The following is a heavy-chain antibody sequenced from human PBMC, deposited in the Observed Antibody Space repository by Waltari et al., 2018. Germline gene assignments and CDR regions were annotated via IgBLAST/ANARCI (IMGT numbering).Heavy chain of an antibody. D-gene: IGHD2-15*01. CDR1: GDSMSSPYW. V-gene: IGHV4-4*02. CDR2: VHGSGKT. Sequence: QLQQSGPGLVKPSGTLSLTCAVPGDSMSSPYWWSWVRQSPGKGLEWIGQVHGSGKTNYNPSFASRVSVTLHTSANQFSLRVTSATAADTAVYYCGRDRGRGLYLDSWGQGTLVTVSP. J-gene: IGHJ4*02. CDR3: GRDRGRGLYLDS.